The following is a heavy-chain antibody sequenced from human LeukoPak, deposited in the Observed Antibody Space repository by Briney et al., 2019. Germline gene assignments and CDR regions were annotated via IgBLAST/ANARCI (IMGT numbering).Heavy chain of an antibody. CDR1: GGYISSYY. V-gene: IGHV4-59*01. CDR2: IYYSGST. CDR3: ARDRVDYYDSSGYYYGGFDH. Sequence: PSETQSLTCTVSGGYISSYYGSSLRQPPGKGLEWIGYIYYSGSTNYNPSLKSRVTISVDTSKNQFSLKLSAVTAADTAVYYCARDRVDYYDSSGYYYGGFDHWGQGTLVTVSS. J-gene: IGHJ5*02. D-gene: IGHD3-22*01.